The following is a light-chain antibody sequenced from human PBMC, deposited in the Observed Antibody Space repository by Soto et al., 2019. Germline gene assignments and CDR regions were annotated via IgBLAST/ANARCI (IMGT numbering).Light chain of an antibody. Sequence: EVVMTQSPATLSVSPGEGATLSCRASQSVSINLAWYQQKPGQAPRLLIYGASTRATGIPARFSGSGSGTEFTLTISGLQSEDFAVYYCQQYDYWPPWTFGQGTKVEIK. J-gene: IGKJ1*01. V-gene: IGKV3-15*01. CDR3: QQYDYWPPWT. CDR1: QSVSIN. CDR2: GAS.